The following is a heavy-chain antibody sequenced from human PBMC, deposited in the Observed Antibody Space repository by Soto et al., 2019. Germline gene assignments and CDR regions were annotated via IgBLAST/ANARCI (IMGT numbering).Heavy chain of an antibody. J-gene: IGHJ5*01. D-gene: IGHD7-27*01. CDR1: GFRFTSYW. CDR3: SSLGKYPNCFVS. Sequence: SGESLKISCEGSGFRFTSYWIAWVRQVPGKGLGWMGIIYPADSDTRYSPSFQRQVTISAGKPINNPYLQWTRLSPSGTRVYDCSSLGKYPNCFVSWGQGPLVTV. V-gene: IGHV5-51*01. CDR2: IYPADSDT.